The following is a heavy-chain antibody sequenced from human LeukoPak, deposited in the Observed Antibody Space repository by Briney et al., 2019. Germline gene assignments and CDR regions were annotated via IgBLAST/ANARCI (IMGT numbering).Heavy chain of an antibody. V-gene: IGHV1-69*01. Sequence: SVKVSCKASGGTFSSYAISWVRQAPGQGLEWMGGIIPIFGTANYAQRFQGRVTITADESTSTAYMELSSLRSEDTAVYYCARVGGSYGWFDPWGQGTLVTVSS. CDR3: ARVGGSYGWFDP. CDR1: GGTFSSYA. CDR2: IIPIFGTA. D-gene: IGHD1-26*01. J-gene: IGHJ5*02.